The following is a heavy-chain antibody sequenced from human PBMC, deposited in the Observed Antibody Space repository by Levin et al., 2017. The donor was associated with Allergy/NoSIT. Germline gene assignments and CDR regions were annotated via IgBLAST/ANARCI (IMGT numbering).Heavy chain of an antibody. CDR3: ARDDGRVYGGNSDWYFDR. V-gene: IGHV4-31*03. J-gene: IGHJ2*01. Sequence: PSETLSLTCTVSGGSISSGGYYWSWIRQHPGKGLEWIGYIYYSGSTYYNPSLKSRVTISVDTSKNQFSLKLSSVTAADTAVYYCARDDGRVYGGNSDWYFDRWGRGTLVTVSS. D-gene: IGHD4-23*01. CDR2: IYYSGST. CDR1: GGSISSGGYY.